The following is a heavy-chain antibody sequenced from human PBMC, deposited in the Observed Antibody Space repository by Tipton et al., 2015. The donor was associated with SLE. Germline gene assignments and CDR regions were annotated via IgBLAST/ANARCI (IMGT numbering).Heavy chain of an antibody. CDR3: ARPIVGVAAFHI. D-gene: IGHD1-26*01. CDR1: GDSISGQY. CDR2: IYYSGTT. Sequence: TLSLTCTVSGDSISGQYWSWIRQPPGKGLEWIGYIYYSGTTNYNPSLKSRVTMSVDTSKNQFSLKLSSVTAADTAVYFCARPIVGVAAFHIWGPGTMVTVSS. J-gene: IGHJ3*02. V-gene: IGHV4-59*11.